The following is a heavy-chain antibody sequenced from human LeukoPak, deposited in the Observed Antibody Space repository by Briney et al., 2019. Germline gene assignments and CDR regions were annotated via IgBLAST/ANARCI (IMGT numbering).Heavy chain of an antibody. CDR2: IYYSGST. J-gene: IGHJ4*02. Sequence: PSETLSLTCAVYGGSFSGYYWSWIRQPPGKGLEWIGYIYYSGSTNYNPSLKSRVTISEDTSKNQFSLKLSSVTAADTAVYYCARLNYDSSGDSYFDYWGQGTLVTVSS. CDR1: GGSFSGYY. D-gene: IGHD3-22*01. V-gene: IGHV4-59*01. CDR3: ARLNYDSSGDSYFDY.